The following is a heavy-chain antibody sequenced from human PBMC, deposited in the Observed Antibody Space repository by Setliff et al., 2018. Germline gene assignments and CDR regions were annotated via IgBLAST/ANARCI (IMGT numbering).Heavy chain of an antibody. D-gene: IGHD5-18*01. CDR3: ARGSGYSYGSFDY. V-gene: IGHV4-61*02. CDR1: GGSISSSSYY. CDR2: IYSSGST. J-gene: IGHJ4*02. Sequence: PSETLSLTCTVSGGSISSSSYYWSWIRQPAGKGLEWIGRIYSSGSTNYNPSLKSRVTISVDTSKNQFSLKLNSVTAADTAVYYCARGSGYSYGSFDYWGQGTLVTVSS.